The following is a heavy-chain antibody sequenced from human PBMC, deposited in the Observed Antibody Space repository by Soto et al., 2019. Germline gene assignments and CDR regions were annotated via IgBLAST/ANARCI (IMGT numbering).Heavy chain of an antibody. D-gene: IGHD1-26*01. CDR1: GGTFSSYT. Sequence: QVQLVQSGAEVKKPGSSVKVSCKASGGTFSSYTISWVRQAPGQGLEWMGRIIPILGIANYAQKFQGRVTITADKSTSTAYMELSSLRSEDTAGYYCASWRSYTTGANWFDPWGQGTLVTVSS. CDR2: IIPILGIA. CDR3: ASWRSYTTGANWFDP. V-gene: IGHV1-69*02. J-gene: IGHJ5*02.